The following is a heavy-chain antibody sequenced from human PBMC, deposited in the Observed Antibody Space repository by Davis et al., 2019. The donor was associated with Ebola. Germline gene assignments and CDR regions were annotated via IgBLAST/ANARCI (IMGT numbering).Heavy chain of an antibody. CDR3: TTHSLTGYYQGDY. D-gene: IGHD3-9*01. Sequence: GESLKISCAASGFTFSSYGMHWVRQAPGKGLEWVAVIWYDGSNKYYADSVKGRFTISRDNSKNTLYLQMNSLKTEDTAVYYCTTHSLTGYYQGDYWGQGTLVTVSS. CDR1: GFTFSSYG. CDR2: IWYDGSNK. J-gene: IGHJ4*02. V-gene: IGHV3-33*01.